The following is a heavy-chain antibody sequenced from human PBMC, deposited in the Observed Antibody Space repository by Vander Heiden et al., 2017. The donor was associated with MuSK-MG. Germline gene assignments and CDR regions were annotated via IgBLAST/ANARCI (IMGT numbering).Heavy chain of an antibody. CDR3: AKENSSSSSEPLGT. CDR1: GFTFDAYA. J-gene: IGHJ4*02. Sequence: EVQLVESGGGWVQPGRSLRLSCAASGFTFDAYAMQWVRQAPGKGPTWVSGIIWNSGSIGYADSWKGRFTISRDNAKNSLYLQMNSLRAEDTALYYCAKENSSSSSEPLGTWGQGTLVTVSS. D-gene: IGHD6-6*01. CDR2: IIWNSGSI. V-gene: IGHV3-9*01.